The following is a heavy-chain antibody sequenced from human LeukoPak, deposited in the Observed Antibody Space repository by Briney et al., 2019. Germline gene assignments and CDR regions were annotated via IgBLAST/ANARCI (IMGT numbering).Heavy chain of an antibody. V-gene: IGHV3-30*03. CDR3: ARDHSSSSYYFDY. CDR2: ISYDGSNK. D-gene: IGHD6-6*01. Sequence: PGRSLRLSCAASGFTFSSYGMHWVRQAPGKGLEWVAVISYDGSNKYYADSVKGRFTISRDNSKNTLYLQMNSLRAEDTAVYYCARDHSSSSYYFDYWGQGTLVTVSS. CDR1: GFTFSSYG. J-gene: IGHJ4*02.